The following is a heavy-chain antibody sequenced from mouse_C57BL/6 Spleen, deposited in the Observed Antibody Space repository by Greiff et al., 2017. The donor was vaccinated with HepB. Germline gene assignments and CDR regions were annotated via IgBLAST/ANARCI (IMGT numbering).Heavy chain of an antibody. CDR2: ISDGGSYT. J-gene: IGHJ2*01. Sequence: EVQVVESGGGLVKPGGSLKLSCAASGFTFSSYAMSWVRQTPETRLEWVATISDGGSYTYYPDNVKGRFTISRDNAKNNLYLQMSHLKSEDTAMYYCARDEGPYYFDYWGQGTTLTVSS. CDR3: ARDEGPYYFDY. CDR1: GFTFSSYA. V-gene: IGHV5-4*01.